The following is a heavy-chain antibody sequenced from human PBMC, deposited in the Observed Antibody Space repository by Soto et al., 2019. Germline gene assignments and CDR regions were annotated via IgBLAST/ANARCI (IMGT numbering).Heavy chain of an antibody. D-gene: IGHD5-12*01. CDR1: GYNFTNYG. V-gene: IGHV1-18*01. CDR3: AREDGYNYGHYYGMDV. Sequence: ASVKVSCKASGYNFTNYGISWVRQAPGQGLEWMGWISGHNGNTNYAQKIQGRVTMTTDASTSTAYMELSSLRSEDTAVYYCAREDGYNYGHYYGMDVWGQGTTVTVSS. J-gene: IGHJ6*02. CDR2: ISGHNGNT.